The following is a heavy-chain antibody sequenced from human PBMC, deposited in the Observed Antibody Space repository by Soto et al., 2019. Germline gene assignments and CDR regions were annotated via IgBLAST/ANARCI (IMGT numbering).Heavy chain of an antibody. Sequence: ASVKVSCKASGYTFNSYGISWVRQAPGQGLEWMGWISAYNGGTNYAQKVQGRVIMTTDTSTNTAYMELRSLTSDDTAIYYCARDHWKSGTYTRWFDPWGQGTLGTVSS. D-gene: IGHD1-26*01. J-gene: IGHJ5*02. V-gene: IGHV1-18*04. CDR1: GYTFNSYG. CDR2: ISAYNGGT. CDR3: ARDHWKSGTYTRWFDP.